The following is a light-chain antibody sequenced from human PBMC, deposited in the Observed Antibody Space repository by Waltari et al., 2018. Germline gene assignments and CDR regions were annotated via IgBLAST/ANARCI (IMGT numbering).Light chain of an antibody. V-gene: IGKV3-15*01. J-gene: IGKJ5*01. CDR3: QQYNNWQIT. Sequence: EVVMTQSPATLSVSPGERVTLSCRPSQSVGYNLAWFQQQPGQAPRLLKYGASTRATDIPDRFSGSGSGTAFTLTISSLQSEDFANYYCQQYNNWQITFGQGTRLDLK. CDR1: QSVGYN. CDR2: GAS.